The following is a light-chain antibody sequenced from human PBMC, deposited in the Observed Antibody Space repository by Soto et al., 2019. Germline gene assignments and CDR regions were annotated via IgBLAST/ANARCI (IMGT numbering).Light chain of an antibody. CDR1: SSNIGINT. CDR2: SNN. CDR3: AAWDDSLNGYV. Sequence: QSVLTRPPSASGTPGQRVTISCSGSSSNIGINTVNWYQQLPGTAPKLLIYSNNQRPSGVPDRFSGSKSGTSASLAISGLQSADEADYYCAAWDDSLNGYVFGTGTKLTVL. V-gene: IGLV1-44*01. J-gene: IGLJ1*01.